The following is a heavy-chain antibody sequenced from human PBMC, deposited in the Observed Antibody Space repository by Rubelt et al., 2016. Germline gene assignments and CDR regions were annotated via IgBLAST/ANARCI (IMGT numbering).Heavy chain of an antibody. CDR2: ISAYNGNT. V-gene: IGHV1-18*01. CDR3: ARDVPPKYGGNAGGGFDP. Sequence: EVKKPGASVKVSCKASGYTFTSYGISWVRQAPGQGLEWMGWISAYNGNTNYAQKLQGRVTMTTDTSTSTAYMEVRSLRSDDTAVYYCARDVPPKYGGNAGGGFDPWGQGTLVTVSS. J-gene: IGHJ5*02. CDR1: GYTFTSYG. D-gene: IGHD4-23*01.